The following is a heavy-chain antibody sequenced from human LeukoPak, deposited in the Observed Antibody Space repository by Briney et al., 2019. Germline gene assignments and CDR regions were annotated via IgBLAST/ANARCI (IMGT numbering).Heavy chain of an antibody. CDR2: IWYDGSNK. CDR1: GFTFSSYG. J-gene: IGHJ4*02. D-gene: IGHD1-26*01. V-gene: IGHV3-33*06. CDR3: AKDSGSYYPTYYFDY. Sequence: PGRSLRLSCAASGFTFSSYGMHWVRQAPGKGLEWVAVIWYDGSNKYYADSVKGRFTIPRDNSKNTLYLQMNSLRAEDTAVYYCAKDSGSYYPTYYFDYWGQGTLVTVSS.